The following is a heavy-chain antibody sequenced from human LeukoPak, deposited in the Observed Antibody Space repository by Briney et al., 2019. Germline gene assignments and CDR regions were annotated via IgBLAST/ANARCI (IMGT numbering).Heavy chain of an antibody. CDR3: ARDQCSGGSCYSHSDY. CDR2: ISAYDGDT. CDR1: GYPFTSYG. D-gene: IGHD2-15*01. V-gene: IGHV1-18*01. J-gene: IGHJ4*02. Sequence: ASVKVSCKASGYPFTSYGISWVRQAPGQGLEWIGWISAYDGDTNYAQKLQGRVTMTTDTATSTAYMELRSLRSDDTAVYYGARDQCSGGSCYSHSDYWGQGTLVTVSS.